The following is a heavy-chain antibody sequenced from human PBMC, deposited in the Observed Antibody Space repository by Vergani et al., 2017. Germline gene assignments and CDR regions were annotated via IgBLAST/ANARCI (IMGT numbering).Heavy chain of an antibody. D-gene: IGHD5-18*01. CDR2: IRYDGSNK. Sequence: QVQLVESGGGVVQPGGSLRLSCAASGFTFNSYGMHWVRQAPGKGLEWVAFIRYDGSNKYYADSVKGRFTISRDNSKNTLYLQMNSLRAEDTAVYYCAKDFRGYSYGEFDYWGQGTLVTVSS. CDR3: AKDFRGYSYGEFDY. J-gene: IGHJ4*02. V-gene: IGHV3-30*02. CDR1: GFTFNSYG.